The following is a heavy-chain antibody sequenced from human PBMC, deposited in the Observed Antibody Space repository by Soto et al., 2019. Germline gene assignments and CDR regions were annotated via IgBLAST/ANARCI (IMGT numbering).Heavy chain of an antibody. CDR2: IYYSGST. CDR3: ARARSERGGGGRAFDI. CDR1: GGSISSYY. J-gene: IGHJ3*02. V-gene: IGHV4-59*01. D-gene: IGHD3-16*01. Sequence: QVQLQESGPGLVKPSETLALTCTVSGGSISSYYWSWIRQPPGKGLEWIGYIYYSGSTNYNPSLKSRVNIAVDTSKNQFSLKLSSVTAADTAVSYCARARSERGGGGRAFDIWGQGTMVTVSS.